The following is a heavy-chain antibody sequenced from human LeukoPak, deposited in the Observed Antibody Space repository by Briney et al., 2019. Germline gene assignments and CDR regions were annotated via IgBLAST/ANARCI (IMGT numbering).Heavy chain of an antibody. CDR2: IYPFFGTA. CDR1: GGTFTSYA. D-gene: IGHD1-26*01. CDR3: DRGSDYGGGIDY. J-gene: IGHJ4*02. V-gene: IGHV1-69*05. Sequence: SVKVSCKSSGGTFTSYAISWVRQAPGQGLEWMGGIYPFFGTANYAQRFHGSGMITTDESTSTAYMELRRLRSEATAVYSCDRGSDYGGGIDYWGPGTLVTVSS.